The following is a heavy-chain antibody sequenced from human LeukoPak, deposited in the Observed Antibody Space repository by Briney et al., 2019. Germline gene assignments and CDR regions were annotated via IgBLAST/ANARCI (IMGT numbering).Heavy chain of an antibody. CDR3: TKLIGTNNY. Sequence: PGGSLRLSCAASGFTFSSNAMTWVRQPPGKGLEWVSTISASGGSTFYADSVKGRFTISRDSSKNALFLQLNSLRAEDTAVYFCTKLIGTNNYWGQGTLVTVSS. J-gene: IGHJ4*02. CDR1: GFTFSSNA. CDR2: ISASGGST. V-gene: IGHV3-23*01. D-gene: IGHD1-7*01.